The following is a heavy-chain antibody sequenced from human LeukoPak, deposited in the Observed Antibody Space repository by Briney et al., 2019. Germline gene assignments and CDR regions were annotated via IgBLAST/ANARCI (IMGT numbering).Heavy chain of an antibody. CDR2: ISYDGSNK. D-gene: IGHD2-21*01. CDR3: ASASSSYCGDDCHSVYRSMDF. Sequence: GRSLRLSCAASGFTFSSYGMHWVRQAPGKGLEWVAVISYDGSNKYYADSVKGRFTISRDNSRSTLYLQMNGLRAEDTAVYYCASASSSYCGDDCHSVYRSMDFWGKGTTVTVSS. CDR1: GFTFSSYG. J-gene: IGHJ6*03. V-gene: IGHV3-30*03.